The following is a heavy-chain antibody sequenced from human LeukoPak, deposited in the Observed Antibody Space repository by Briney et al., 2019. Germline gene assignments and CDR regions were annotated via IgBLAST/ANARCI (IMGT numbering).Heavy chain of an antibody. CDR3: ARRYYYYGSGSIGWFDP. D-gene: IGHD3-10*01. Sequence: PSETLSLTCTVSGGSISSSSYYWGWIRQPPGKGLEWIGSIYYSGSTYYNPSLKSRVTISVDTSKNQFSLKLSSVTAADTAVYYCARRYYYYGSGSIGWFDPCGQGTLVTVSS. J-gene: IGHJ5*02. V-gene: IGHV4-39*01. CDR1: GGSISSSSYY. CDR2: IYYSGST.